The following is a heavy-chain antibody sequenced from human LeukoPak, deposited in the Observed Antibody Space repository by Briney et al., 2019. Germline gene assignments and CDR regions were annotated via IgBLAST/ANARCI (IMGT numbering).Heavy chain of an antibody. CDR3: ARGEVGFDY. CDR1: GFIFSSYW. CDR2: IKLDGSEK. Sequence: PAGSLRLFCGASGFIFSSYWMSWVRQAPGEGLEWVANIKLDGSEKYYVDSVKGRFTISRDNAKNSLYLQMNSLRAEDTAVYYCARGEVGFDYWGQGTLVTVSS. J-gene: IGHJ4*02. V-gene: IGHV3-7*01.